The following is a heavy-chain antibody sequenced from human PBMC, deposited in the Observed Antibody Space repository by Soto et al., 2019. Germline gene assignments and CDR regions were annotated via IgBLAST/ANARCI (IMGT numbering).Heavy chain of an antibody. CDR2: IIPIFGTA. CDR3: ARDSRYSSGYYYVNYYYGMDV. CDR1: GGTFSSYA. D-gene: IGHD3-22*01. J-gene: IGHJ6*02. V-gene: IGHV1-69*13. Sequence: GTSVKVSCKASGGTFSSYAISWVRQAPGQGLEWMGGIIPIFGTANYAQKFQGRVTITADESTSTAYMELSSLRSEDTAVYYCARDSRYSSGYYYVNYYYGMDVWGQGTTVTVS.